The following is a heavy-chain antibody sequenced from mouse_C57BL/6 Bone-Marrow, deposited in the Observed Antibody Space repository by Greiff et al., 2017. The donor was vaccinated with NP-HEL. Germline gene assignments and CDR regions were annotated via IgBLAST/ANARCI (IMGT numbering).Heavy chain of an antibody. CDR2: IDPENGDT. CDR1: GFNIKDDY. J-gene: IGHJ4*01. V-gene: IGHV14-4*01. CDR3: TTDDGLTGAMDY. Sequence: EVQLQQSGAELVRPGASVKLSCTASGFNIKDDYMHWVKQRPEQGLEWIGWIDPENGDTEYASKFQGKATITADTSSNTAYLQLSSLTSEDTAVYYCTTDDGLTGAMDYWGQGTSVTVSS. D-gene: IGHD2-3*01.